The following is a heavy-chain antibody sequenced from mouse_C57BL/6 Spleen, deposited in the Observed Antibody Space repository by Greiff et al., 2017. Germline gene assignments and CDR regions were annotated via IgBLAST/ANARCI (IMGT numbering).Heavy chain of an antibody. CDR1: GYSFTGYY. CDR2: INPSTGGT. Sequence: VQLQQSGPELVKPGASVKISCKASGYSFTGYYMNWVKQSPEKSLEWIGEINPSTGGTTYNQKFKAKATLTVDKSSSTAYMQLKSLTSEDSAVYYCARALYYGNYDWFAYWGQGTLVTVSA. J-gene: IGHJ3*01. D-gene: IGHD2-1*01. CDR3: ARALYYGNYDWFAY. V-gene: IGHV1-42*01.